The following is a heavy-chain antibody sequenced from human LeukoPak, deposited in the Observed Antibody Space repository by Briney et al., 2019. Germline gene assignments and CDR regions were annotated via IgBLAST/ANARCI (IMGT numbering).Heavy chain of an antibody. J-gene: IGHJ3*02. CDR2: IIPILGIA. Sequence: GASVKVSCKASGGTFSSYAISWVRQAPGQGLEWMGRIIPILGIANYAQKFQGRVTITADKSTSTAYMELSSLRSEDTAVYYCASAPPPSGSYGHDAFDIWGQGTMVTVSS. V-gene: IGHV1-69*04. CDR3: ASAPPPSGSYGHDAFDI. D-gene: IGHD1-26*01. CDR1: GGTFSSYA.